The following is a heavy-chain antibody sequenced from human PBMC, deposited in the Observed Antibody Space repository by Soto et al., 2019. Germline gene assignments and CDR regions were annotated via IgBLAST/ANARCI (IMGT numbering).Heavy chain of an antibody. CDR1: GLTFSNYA. D-gene: IGHD4-17*01. CDR3: VTDSSSTVTTGGGGSAKDY. V-gene: IGHV3-30-3*01. CDR2: ISYDGTNR. J-gene: IGHJ4*02. Sequence: QVHLVESGGGVVQPGRSLRLSCAASGLTFSNYAMHWVRQARGKGLEWVAFISYDGTNRCYPDSVKGRFTISRDNSKNTLYLQMNSLKTEDTAVYYCVTDSSSTVTTGGGGSAKDYWGQGTLVTVSS.